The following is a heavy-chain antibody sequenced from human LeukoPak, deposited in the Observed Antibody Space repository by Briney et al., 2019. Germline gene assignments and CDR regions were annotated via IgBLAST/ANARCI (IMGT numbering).Heavy chain of an antibody. CDR3: ARHEDYMDV. J-gene: IGHJ6*03. V-gene: IGHV4-38-2*02. CDR2: IYHSGST. D-gene: IGHD2-15*01. CDR1: GYSISSGYY. Sequence: PSETLSLTCTVSGYSISSGYYWGWIRQPPGKGLEWIGSIYHSGSTYYNPSLKSRVTISVDTSKNQFSLKLSSVTTADTAVYYCARHEDYMDVWGKGTTVTISS.